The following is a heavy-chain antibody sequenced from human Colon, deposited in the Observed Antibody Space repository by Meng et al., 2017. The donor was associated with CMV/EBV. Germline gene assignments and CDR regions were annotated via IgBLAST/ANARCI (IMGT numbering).Heavy chain of an antibody. J-gene: IGHJ4*02. CDR3: AKDVLATDYFDY. V-gene: IGHV3-30*02. CDR1: GFTFSSHG. CDR2: IRYDGSDK. Sequence: GESLKISCAASGFTFSSHGMHWVRQAPGKGLEWVAYIRYDGSDKYYADSVKGRLTISRDDSKNTLYVQMNSLRAEDTAVYYCAKDVLATDYFDYWGQGTLVTVPQ. D-gene: IGHD1-26*01.